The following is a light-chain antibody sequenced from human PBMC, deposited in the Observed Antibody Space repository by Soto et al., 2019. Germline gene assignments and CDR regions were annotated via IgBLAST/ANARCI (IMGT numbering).Light chain of an antibody. J-gene: IGLJ1*01. V-gene: IGLV2-14*01. CDR3: CSYSSTTTV. CDR1: SSDIGTYNF. CDR2: DVG. Sequence: QSALTQPASVSGSPGQSITISCTGTSSDIGTYNFVSWYQVHPGRAPKLIIHDVGDRPSGVSNRFSGSQSGNTASLTISGLPPEDEAYYYCCSYSSTTTVFGNGTKLTVL.